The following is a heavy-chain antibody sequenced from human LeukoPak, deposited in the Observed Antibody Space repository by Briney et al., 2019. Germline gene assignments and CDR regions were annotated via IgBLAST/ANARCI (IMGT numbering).Heavy chain of an antibody. D-gene: IGHD1-26*01. Sequence: QAGGSLRLSCAASGFTFSSYWMSWVRQAPGKGLEWVANIKQDGSEKYYVDSVKGRFTISRDNAKNSLYLQMNSLRAEDTAVYYRARVVGATTRNWFDPWGQGTLVTVSS. CDR3: ARVVGATTRNWFDP. J-gene: IGHJ5*02. CDR1: GFTFSSYW. V-gene: IGHV3-7*01. CDR2: IKQDGSEK.